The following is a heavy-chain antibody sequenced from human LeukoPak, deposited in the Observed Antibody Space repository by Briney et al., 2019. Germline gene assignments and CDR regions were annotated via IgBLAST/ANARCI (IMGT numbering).Heavy chain of an antibody. CDR2: IYYSGST. V-gene: IGHV4-59*01. CDR3: ARGFRYSSSRDIDY. Sequence: SETLSLTCTVSGGSISSYYWSWIRQPPGKGLEWIGYIYYSGSTNYNPSLKSRVTISVDTSKNQFSLKLSSVTAADTALYYCARGFRYSSSRDIDYWGQGTLVTVSS. CDR1: GGSISSYY. J-gene: IGHJ4*02. D-gene: IGHD6-13*01.